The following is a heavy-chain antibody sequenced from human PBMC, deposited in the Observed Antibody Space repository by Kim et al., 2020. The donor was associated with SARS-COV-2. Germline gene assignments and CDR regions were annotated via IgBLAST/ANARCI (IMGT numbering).Heavy chain of an antibody. V-gene: IGHV3-23*01. Sequence: FYADSVKGRFTIARDNSKNTLYLQMNSLRAEDTAVYYYAKAWRWYPNLDSWGQGTLVTVSS. D-gene: IGHD2-15*01. CDR3: AKAWRWYPNLDS. J-gene: IGHJ4*02.